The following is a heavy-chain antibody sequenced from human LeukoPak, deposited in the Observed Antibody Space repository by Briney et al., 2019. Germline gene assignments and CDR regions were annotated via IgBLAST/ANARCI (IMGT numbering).Heavy chain of an antibody. CDR1: GFTFTTFW. V-gene: IGHV3-7*01. CDR2: INQESTEK. CDR3: VKVAKFYYGSESNYFFEH. Sequence: GGSLRLSCEASGFTFTTFWMSWVRQAPGKGLEWVANINQESTEKYYVDSGKGRFTISRDNAKNSGYLQMNSLRVEDTAIYFCVKVAKFYYGSESNYFFEHWGQGTPVTASS. D-gene: IGHD3-10*01. J-gene: IGHJ4*02.